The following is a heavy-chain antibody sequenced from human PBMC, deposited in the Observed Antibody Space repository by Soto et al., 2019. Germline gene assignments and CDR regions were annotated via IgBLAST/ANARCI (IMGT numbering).Heavy chain of an antibody. CDR3: VRRYCTTSPCSGDFQF. CDR1: GYKFTTYF. V-gene: IGHV1-46*01. D-gene: IGHD2-15*01. J-gene: IGHJ1*01. Sequence: ASVTVSCKASGYKFTTYFIHWVRQAPGKGLEWMGMIHPSGDTGYAQKFRGRVTMTIDTSTTTAYMELRNLTSEDTAVYFSVRRYCTTSPCSGDFQFWGQGTLVTVSS. CDR2: IHPSGDT.